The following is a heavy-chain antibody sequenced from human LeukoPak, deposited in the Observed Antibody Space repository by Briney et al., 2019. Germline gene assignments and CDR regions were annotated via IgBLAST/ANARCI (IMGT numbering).Heavy chain of an antibody. CDR3: GRDLPGIAAAGTGVDY. Sequence: GGSLRLSCAASGFNFINYWMNWVRQAPGKGLEWVANIKQDGSEKYYVDSVKGRFTISRDNAKNSLYLQMNSLRAEDTAVYYCGRDLPGIAAAGTGVDYWGQGTLVTVSS. J-gene: IGHJ4*02. V-gene: IGHV3-7*01. D-gene: IGHD6-13*01. CDR1: GFNFINYW. CDR2: IKQDGSEK.